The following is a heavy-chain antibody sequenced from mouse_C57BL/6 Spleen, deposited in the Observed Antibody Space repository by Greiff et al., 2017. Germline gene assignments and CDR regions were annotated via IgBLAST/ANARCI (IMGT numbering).Heavy chain of an antibody. Sequence: DVKLVESGGGLVKPGGSLKLSCAASGFTFSSSAMSWVRQTPEKRLEWVATISDGGSYTYYPHNVKGRFTISRDNAKNHLYLQMSHLKSEDTAMYYCARDGDPYAMDYWGQGTSVTVSS. V-gene: IGHV5-4*01. D-gene: IGHD3-3*01. CDR1: GFTFSSSA. CDR2: ISDGGSYT. J-gene: IGHJ4*01. CDR3: ARDGDPYAMDY.